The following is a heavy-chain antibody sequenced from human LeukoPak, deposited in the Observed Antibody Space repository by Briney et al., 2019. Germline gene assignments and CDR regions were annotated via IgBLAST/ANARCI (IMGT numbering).Heavy chain of an antibody. CDR1: GFTFGDCA. V-gene: IGHV3-49*03. D-gene: IGHD3-3*01. J-gene: IGHJ4*02. Sequence: HPGGSLRLSCTASGFTFGDCAMSWFRQAPGKGLEWVGFIRSKAYGGTTEYAASVKGRFTISRDDSKSIAYLQMNSLKTEDTAVYYCTRGLPFGVVIRLDYWGQGTLVTVSS. CDR3: TRGLPFGVVIRLDY. CDR2: IRSKAYGGTT.